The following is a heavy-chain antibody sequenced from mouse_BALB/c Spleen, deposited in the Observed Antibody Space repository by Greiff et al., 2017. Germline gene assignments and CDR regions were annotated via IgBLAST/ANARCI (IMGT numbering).Heavy chain of an antibody. D-gene: IGHD2-4*01. CDR2: IWAGGST. Sequence: QVQLKESGPGLVAPSQSLSITCTVSGFSLTSYGVHWVRQPPGKGLEWLGVIWAGGSTNYNSALMSRLSISKDNSKSQVFLKMNSLQTDDTAMYYCAREGMITPAWFAYWGQGTLVTVSA. CDR1: GFSLTSYG. V-gene: IGHV2-9*02. J-gene: IGHJ3*01. CDR3: AREGMITPAWFAY.